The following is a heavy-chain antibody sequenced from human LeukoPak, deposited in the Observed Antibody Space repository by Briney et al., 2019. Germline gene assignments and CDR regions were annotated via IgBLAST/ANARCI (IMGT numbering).Heavy chain of an antibody. J-gene: IGHJ4*02. CDR3: AKAFVYCSGGSCYDPIDY. CDR1: GFTFSSYG. CDR2: IRYDGSNK. V-gene: IGHV3-30*02. Sequence: PRGSLRLSCAASGFTFSSYGMHWVRQAPGKGLEWVAFIRYDGSNKYYADSVKGRFTIARDNSKNTLYLQMNSLRAEDTAVYYCAKAFVYCSGGSCYDPIDYWGQGTLVTVSS. D-gene: IGHD2-15*01.